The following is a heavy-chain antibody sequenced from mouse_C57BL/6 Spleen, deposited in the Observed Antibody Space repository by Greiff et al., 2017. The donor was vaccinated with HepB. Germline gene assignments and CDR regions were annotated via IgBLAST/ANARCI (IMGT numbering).Heavy chain of an antibody. Sequence: QVQLQHPGAELVKPGASVKVSCKASGYTFTSYWMHWVKQRPGQGLEWIGRIHPSDSDTNYNQKFKGKATLTVDKSSSTAYMQLSSLTSEDSAVYYCASPDSSGYDAYWGQGTLVTVSA. V-gene: IGHV1-74*01. CDR1: GYTFTSYW. D-gene: IGHD3-2*02. J-gene: IGHJ3*01. CDR2: IHPSDSDT. CDR3: ASPDSSGYDAY.